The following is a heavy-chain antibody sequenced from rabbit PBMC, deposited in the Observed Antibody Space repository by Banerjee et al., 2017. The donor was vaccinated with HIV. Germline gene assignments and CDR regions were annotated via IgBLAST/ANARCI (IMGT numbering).Heavy chain of an antibody. CDR1: GIDFSSYG. CDR3: ARDRDTGTVYYFDL. Sequence: ELVESGGGLVQPGESLKLSCKASGIDFSSYGISWVRQAPGKGPEWIAYIYPGFGIRNYANSVKGRFTISSDNAQNTVFLQMTSLTASDTATYFCARDRDTGTVYYFDLWGQGTLVTVS. CDR2: IYPGFGIR. J-gene: IGHJ4*01. V-gene: IGHV1S47*01. D-gene: IGHD7-1*01.